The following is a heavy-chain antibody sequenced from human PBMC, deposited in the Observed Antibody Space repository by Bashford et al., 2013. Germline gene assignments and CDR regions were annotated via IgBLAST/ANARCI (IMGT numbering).Heavy chain of an antibody. CDR3: ARGNVVTGITH. J-gene: IGHJ4*01. CDR2: IYSSGNT. CDR1: GGYLGSFY. V-gene: IGHV4-59*01. D-gene: IGHD2-21*02. Sequence: SETLSLTCNVSGGYLGSFYWNWIRQPPGKGLEWIGYIYSSGNTYYNPSLQSRVTISVDTSKNHFSLKLSSVTAADTALYYCARGNVVTGITHWGHGTLVTVSS.